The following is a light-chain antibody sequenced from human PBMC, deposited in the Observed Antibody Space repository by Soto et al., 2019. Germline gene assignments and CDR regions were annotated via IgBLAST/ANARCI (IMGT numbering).Light chain of an antibody. CDR3: KKYAGALLN. CDR2: GAF. Sequence: EILLTQSPGTLSLSPGERATLSCRASQTVSRNYLAWFQQNSGQAPRLLIFGAFNRATGIPDRFSGSGTGTDFTLIFSSLGPEDYGVYYCKKYAGALLNCAGGTRVDIK. V-gene: IGKV3-20*01. J-gene: IGKJ4*01. CDR1: QTVSRNY.